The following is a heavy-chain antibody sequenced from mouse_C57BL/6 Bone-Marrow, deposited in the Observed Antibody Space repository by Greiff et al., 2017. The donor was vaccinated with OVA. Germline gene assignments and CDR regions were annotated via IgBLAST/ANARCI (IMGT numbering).Heavy chain of an antibody. CDR2: IDPENGDT. D-gene: IGHD1-1*01. CDR1: GFNIKDDY. Sequence: EVQLQQSGAELVRPGASVKLSCTASGFNIKDDYMHWVKQRPEQGLEWIGWIDPENGDTEYASKFQGKATITADTSSNTAYLQLSSLTSEDTAVYYGSTWTTVVSDYWGQGTTLTVSS. CDR3: STWTTVVSDY. J-gene: IGHJ2*01. V-gene: IGHV14-4*01.